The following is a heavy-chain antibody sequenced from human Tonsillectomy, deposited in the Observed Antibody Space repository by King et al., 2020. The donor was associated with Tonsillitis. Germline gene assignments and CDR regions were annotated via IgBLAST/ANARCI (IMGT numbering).Heavy chain of an antibody. V-gene: IGHV3-21*01. CDR3: ARDQGWLRYFDY. CDR2: ISSSSAYI. Sequence: QLVQSGGGLVKPGGSLRLSCAASGFTFSSYSMNWVRQAPGKGLEWGSSISSSSAYIYSADSVKGRFTISRDNAKNSLYLHMNSLSAEDTAVYYCARDQGWLRYFDYWGQGTLVTVSS. D-gene: IGHD5-12*01. J-gene: IGHJ4*02. CDR1: GFTFSSYS.